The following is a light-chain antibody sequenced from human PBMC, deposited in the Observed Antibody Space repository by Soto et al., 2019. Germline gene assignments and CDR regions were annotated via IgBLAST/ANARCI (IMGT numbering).Light chain of an antibody. V-gene: IGKV3-20*01. CDR3: QQYGSSPPYT. CDR1: QSVTSNY. Sequence: EIVLTQSPGTLSLSPGERATLSCRASQSVTSNYLAWYQQKPGQAPRLLIYSASSRATGIPDRFSGCGSGTDFTLTISRLEPEDFAVYYCQQYGSSPPYTFGQGTKLEIK. CDR2: SAS. J-gene: IGKJ2*01.